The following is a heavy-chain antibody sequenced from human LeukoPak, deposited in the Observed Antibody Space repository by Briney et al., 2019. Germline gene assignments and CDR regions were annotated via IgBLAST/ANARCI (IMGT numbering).Heavy chain of an antibody. D-gene: IGHD1-7*01. CDR3: ASRSGGYRYNWNYAAFDI. V-gene: IGHV4-4*02. CDR2: IYHSGST. J-gene: IGHJ3*02. Sequence: SATLYLTCDVSGGSISSSNWWCWVRQPPGKGLEWIGEIYHSGSTNYNPSLKSRVTISIDKSKNQFSLKLSSVTAADTAVYYCASRSGGYRYNWNYAAFDILRQPAMVTDSS. CDR1: GGSISSSNW.